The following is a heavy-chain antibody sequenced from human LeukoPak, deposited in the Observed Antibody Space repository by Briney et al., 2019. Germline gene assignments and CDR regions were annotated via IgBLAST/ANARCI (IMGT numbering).Heavy chain of an antibody. Sequence: PGGSLRLSCAASGFTFSDYYMSWVRQAPGKGLEWVSAISGSGGSTYYADSVKGRFTISRDNSKNTLYLQMNSLRAEDTAVYYCAKDHVTDDFWSGENGMDVWGQGTTVTVSS. J-gene: IGHJ6*02. CDR3: AKDHVTDDFWSGENGMDV. CDR2: ISGSGGST. CDR1: GFTFSDYY. V-gene: IGHV3-23*01. D-gene: IGHD3-3*01.